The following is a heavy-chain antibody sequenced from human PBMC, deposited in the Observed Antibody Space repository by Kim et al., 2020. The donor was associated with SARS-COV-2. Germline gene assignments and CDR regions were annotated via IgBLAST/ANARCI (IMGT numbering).Heavy chain of an antibody. Sequence: ASVKVSCKASGYTFTSYGISWVRQAPGQGLEWMGWISAYNGNTNYAQKLQGRVTMTTDTSTSTAYMELRSLRSDDTAVYYCARGHATVVTGLSAFDPWGQGTLVTGSS. CDR3: ARGHATVVTGLSAFDP. D-gene: IGHD4-17*01. V-gene: IGHV1-18*01. CDR1: GYTFTSYG. J-gene: IGHJ5*02. CDR2: ISAYNGNT.